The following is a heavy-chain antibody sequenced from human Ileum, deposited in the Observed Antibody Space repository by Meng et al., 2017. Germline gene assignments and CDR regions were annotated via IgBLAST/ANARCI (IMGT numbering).Heavy chain of an antibody. J-gene: IGHJ6*02. V-gene: IGHV4-30-4*01. CDR1: GGSISSGDYY. Sequence: QVQLQESGPGLVKPSQTLSLTCTVSGGSISSGDYYWSWIRQPPGKGLEWIGYIYYSGSTYYNPSLKSRLTISVDTSKNQFSLKLSSVTAADTAVYYCARAVPAAVDTDYGMDVWGQGTTVTVSS. CDR2: IYYSGST. D-gene: IGHD2-2*01. CDR3: ARAVPAAVDTDYGMDV.